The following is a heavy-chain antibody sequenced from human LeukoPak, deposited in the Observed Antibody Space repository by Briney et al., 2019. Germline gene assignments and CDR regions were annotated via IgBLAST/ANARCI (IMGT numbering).Heavy chain of an antibody. V-gene: IGHV3-74*01. CDR2: LNSDGTST. CDR1: GFPFSGSW. Sequence: PGGSLRLPCAASGFPFSGSWMHWVRQPPGKGLVWVSRLNSDGTSTSYADSVKGRFTISRDNAKNTLYLQMNSLRAEDTAVYYCAGGNYYFSFWGQGTLVTVSS. CDR3: AGGNYYFSF. D-gene: IGHD1-7*01. J-gene: IGHJ4*02.